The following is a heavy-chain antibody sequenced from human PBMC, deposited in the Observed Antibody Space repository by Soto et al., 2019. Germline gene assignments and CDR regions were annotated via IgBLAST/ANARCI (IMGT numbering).Heavy chain of an antibody. CDR3: ARGFSAGKGSPPDF. CDR1: GFTFSRYG. CDR2: ISSSTSEV. D-gene: IGHD6-13*01. Sequence: EVQLVESGGGLVKPGGSLRLSCAASGFTFSRYGMNWLRQAPGKGLGWVASISSSTSEVYYADSVKGRFSTSRDNAKNILYLQMSSLRAEDTAVYYCARGFSAGKGSPPDFWGQGSLVTVSS. J-gene: IGHJ4*02. V-gene: IGHV3-21*04.